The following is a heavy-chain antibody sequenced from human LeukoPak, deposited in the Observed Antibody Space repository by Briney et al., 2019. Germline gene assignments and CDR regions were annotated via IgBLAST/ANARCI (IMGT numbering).Heavy chain of an antibody. CDR2: IWYDGSNK. V-gene: IGHV3-33*01. Sequence: PGRSLIPSFAASGFTFSSYGMHWGRQAPGKGLGWGAVIWYDGSNKYYPDSVKGRFTISRDSSKNTLYLQMNSLRAEDTGVYYCARDRQLHYFDYWGQGTLVTVSS. CDR1: GFTFSSYG. CDR3: ARDRQLHYFDY. J-gene: IGHJ4*02. D-gene: IGHD2-2*01.